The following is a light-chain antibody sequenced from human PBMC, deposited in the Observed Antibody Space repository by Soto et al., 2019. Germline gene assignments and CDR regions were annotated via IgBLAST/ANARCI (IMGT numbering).Light chain of an antibody. V-gene: IGKV3-15*01. Sequence: EIILTQSPATLSVSPGERATLSCRASQSVNSNLAWYQQKPGQAPRLIIYGASTRATGIPARFSGSGSGTEFTLTISSLQSEDFVIYYCQQYNNWPPGTFGQGTKVEIK. J-gene: IGKJ1*01. CDR1: QSVNSN. CDR3: QQYNNWPPGT. CDR2: GAS.